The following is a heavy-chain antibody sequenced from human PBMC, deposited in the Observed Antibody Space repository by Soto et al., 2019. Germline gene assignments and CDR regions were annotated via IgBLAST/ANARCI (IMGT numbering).Heavy chain of an antibody. V-gene: IGHV3-48*01. CDR2: IMPGSSHI. CDR1: GCTFSNYS. Sequence: GGSLRLSCTVSGCTFSNYSMNWVRQAQGKGLEWVSYIMPGSSHIYYADSVKGRFTISRDNAKNSLYLQMNSLRAEDMALFYCAIEKVVATAVHVFDIWGHGTMVTVSS. CDR3: AIEKVVATAVHVFDI. D-gene: IGHD2-15*01. J-gene: IGHJ3*02.